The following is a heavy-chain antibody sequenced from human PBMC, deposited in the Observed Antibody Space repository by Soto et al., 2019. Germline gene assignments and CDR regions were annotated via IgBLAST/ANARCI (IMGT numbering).Heavy chain of an antibody. CDR1: GYTFTSYD. D-gene: IGHD6-13*01. V-gene: IGHV1-8*01. CDR2: MNPNSGNT. Sequence: ASVKVSCKASGYTFTSYDINWVRQATGQGLEWMGWMNPNSGNTGYAQKFQGRVTMTRNTSISTAYMELSSLRSEDTAVYYCAREGGYSSSWSLLQDDYWGQGTLVTVSS. J-gene: IGHJ4*02. CDR3: AREGGYSSSWSLLQDDY.